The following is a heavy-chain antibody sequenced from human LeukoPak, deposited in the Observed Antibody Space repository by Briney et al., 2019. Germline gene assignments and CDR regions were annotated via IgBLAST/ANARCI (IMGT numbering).Heavy chain of an antibody. D-gene: IGHD2-2*01. V-gene: IGHV4-4*02. CDR3: AREVGEYQLLAFDP. Sequence: SETLSLTCAVSGGSISSSNWWSWVRQPPGKGLEWIGEIYHSGSTNYNPSLKSRVTISVDKSKNQFSLKLSSVTAADTAVYYCAREVGEYQLLAFDPWGQGTLVTVSS. CDR1: GGSISSSNW. J-gene: IGHJ5*02. CDR2: IYHSGST.